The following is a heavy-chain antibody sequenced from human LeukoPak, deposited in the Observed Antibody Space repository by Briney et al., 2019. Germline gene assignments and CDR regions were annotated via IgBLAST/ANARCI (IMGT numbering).Heavy chain of an antibody. CDR3: ARASGSYDY. V-gene: IGHV3-33*01. D-gene: IGHD1-26*01. Sequence: DPGGSLRLSCAASGFIFSIHGMHWVRQSPGKGLEWAAVIWNDGSHKYYADSVKGRFTISRDNSKNTLFLQMNSLRAEDTAVYYCARASGSYDYWGQGTLVTVSS. CDR2: IWNDGSHK. J-gene: IGHJ4*02. CDR1: GFIFSIHG.